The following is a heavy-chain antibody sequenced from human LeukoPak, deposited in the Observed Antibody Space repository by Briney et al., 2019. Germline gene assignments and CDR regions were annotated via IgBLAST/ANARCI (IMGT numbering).Heavy chain of an antibody. J-gene: IGHJ4*02. CDR3: AKVWDTYYYDSSGSFDY. D-gene: IGHD3-22*01. CDR2: ISSSGGST. V-gene: IGHV3-23*01. CDR1: GFTFSSYA. Sequence: GGSLRLSCAASGFTFSSYAMSWVRQAPGKGLEWVSAISSSGGSTYYADSVKGRFTISRDNSKNTLYLQMNRLRAEDTAVYYCAKVWDTYYYDSSGSFDYWGQGTLVTVSS.